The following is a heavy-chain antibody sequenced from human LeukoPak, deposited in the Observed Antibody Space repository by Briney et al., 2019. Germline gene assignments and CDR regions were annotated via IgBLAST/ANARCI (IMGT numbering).Heavy chain of an antibody. V-gene: IGHV3-23*01. D-gene: IGHD3-10*01. Sequence: GGSLRLSCAASGFTFSTYGMSWVRQAPGKGLDWVSGISGSGGRTTYADSVAGRFTISRDNSKNTLYLQMNSLRAGDTAVYSCAKDLWFGELSPNWFDPWGQGTLVTVSS. CDR3: AKDLWFGELSPNWFDP. CDR1: GFTFSTYG. CDR2: ISGSGGRT. J-gene: IGHJ5*02.